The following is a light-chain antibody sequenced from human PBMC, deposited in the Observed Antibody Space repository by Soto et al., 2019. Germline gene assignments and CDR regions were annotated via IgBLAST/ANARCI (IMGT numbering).Light chain of an antibody. CDR1: QSIATY. J-gene: IGKJ5*01. CDR3: QHSYSAPIT. CDR2: TAS. V-gene: IGKV1-39*01. Sequence: QLPQSTSSLLESVGARDGRTWRASQSIATYLNWYQHRPGKAPVLLIHTASSLQSGVPSRFSGSGSGTDFTLTISGLQPEEVAAYYCQHSYSAPITFGQGTRLEIK.